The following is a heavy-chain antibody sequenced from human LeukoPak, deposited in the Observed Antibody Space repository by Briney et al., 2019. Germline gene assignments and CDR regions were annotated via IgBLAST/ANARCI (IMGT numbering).Heavy chain of an antibody. CDR3: ARTGIAVAGGAEYFQH. CDR1: GGTFSSYA. Sequence: SVKVSCKASGGTFSSYAISWVRQAPGQGLEWMGRIIPIFGTANYAQKFQGRVTITTDESTSTAYMELSSLRSEDTAVYYYARTGIAVAGGAEYFQHWGQGTLVTVSS. J-gene: IGHJ1*01. CDR2: IIPIFGTA. D-gene: IGHD6-19*01. V-gene: IGHV1-69*05.